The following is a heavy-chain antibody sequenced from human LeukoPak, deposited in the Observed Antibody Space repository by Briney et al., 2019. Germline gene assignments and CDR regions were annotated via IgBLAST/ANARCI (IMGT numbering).Heavy chain of an antibody. J-gene: IGHJ4*02. CDR3: AREDDILTGYPYFDY. CDR1: GFTFSSYW. V-gene: IGHV3-7*03. CDR2: IKQDGSEK. Sequence: GGSLRLSCAASGFTFSSYWMSWVRQAPGKGLEWVANIKQDGSEKYYVDSVKGRFTISRDNAKNSLYLQMNSLRAEDTAVYYCAREDDILTGYPYFDYWGQGTLVTVYS. D-gene: IGHD3-9*01.